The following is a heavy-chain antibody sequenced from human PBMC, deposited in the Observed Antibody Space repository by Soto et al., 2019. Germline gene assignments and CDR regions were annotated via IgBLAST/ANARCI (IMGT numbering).Heavy chain of an antibody. CDR2: VNPIVGMS. CDR1: GGTFNSYT. V-gene: IGHV1-69*02. D-gene: IGHD3-10*01. Sequence: QVQLVQSGAEVKKPGSSVKVSCTASGGTFNSYTLNWVRQAPGQRLEWVGRVNPIVGMSDSASKFQGRVTMTADRSTSKAYMDLTGLKSEDTAVYYWATSYGSGSTHFDSWGQGTLVTVSS. J-gene: IGHJ4*02. CDR3: ATSYGSGSTHFDS.